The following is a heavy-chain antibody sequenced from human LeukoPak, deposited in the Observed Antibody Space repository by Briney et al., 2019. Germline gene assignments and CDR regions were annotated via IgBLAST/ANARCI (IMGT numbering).Heavy chain of an antibody. D-gene: IGHD5-12*01. Sequence: ASVKVSCKASGYTFTSYYMHWVRQAPGQGLEWMGIINPSGGSTSYAQKFQGRVTMTRDMSTSTVYMELSSLSSEATAVYYCARCYQRGSGSLSYWGQGTLVTVSS. CDR2: INPSGGST. CDR3: ARCYQRGSGSLSY. CDR1: GYTFTSYY. V-gene: IGHV1-46*01. J-gene: IGHJ4*02.